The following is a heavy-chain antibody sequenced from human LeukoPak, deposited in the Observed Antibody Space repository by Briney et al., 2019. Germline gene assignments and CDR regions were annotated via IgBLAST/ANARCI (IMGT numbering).Heavy chain of an antibody. CDR1: GYTFTSYA. D-gene: IGHD6-13*01. J-gene: IGHJ4*02. Sequence: ASVTVSCKASGYTFTSYAMHWVHQAPGQRLEWMGWINAGNGNTKYSQKFQGRVTITRDTSASTAYMELSSLRSEDTAVYYCARTRIAAAYYFDYWGQGTLVTVSS. CDR3: ARTRIAAAYYFDY. CDR2: INAGNGNT. V-gene: IGHV1-3*01.